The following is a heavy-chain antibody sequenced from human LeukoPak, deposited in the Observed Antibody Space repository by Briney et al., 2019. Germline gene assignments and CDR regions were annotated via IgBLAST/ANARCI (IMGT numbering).Heavy chain of an antibody. CDR1: GFTFTSYG. D-gene: IGHD1-7*01. Sequence: GASVKVSCKASGFTFTSYGIAWVRQAPGQGLEWMAWIRVNSGDTKYAQKFQGRVTMTTDTSTSTAYMELRSLRSDDTAVYYCARENNWNYRGGDWFDPWDQGTLVTVSS. J-gene: IGHJ5*02. V-gene: IGHV1-18*01. CDR2: IRVNSGDT. CDR3: ARENNWNYRGGDWFDP.